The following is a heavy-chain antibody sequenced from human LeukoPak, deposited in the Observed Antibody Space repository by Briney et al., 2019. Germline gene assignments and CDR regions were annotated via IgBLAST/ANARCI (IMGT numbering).Heavy chain of an antibody. D-gene: IGHD3-22*01. CDR3: ARNLIDYYDSSGYLEA. J-gene: IGHJ5*02. V-gene: IGHV4-30-4*01. Sequence: SQTLSLTCTVSGGSISRGDYYWSWIRQPPGKGLEWIGYIYYSGSTYYNPSLKSRVTISVDTSKNQFSLKLSSVTAADTAVYYCARNLIDYYDSSGYLEAWGQGTLVTVSS. CDR2: IYYSGST. CDR1: GGSISRGDYY.